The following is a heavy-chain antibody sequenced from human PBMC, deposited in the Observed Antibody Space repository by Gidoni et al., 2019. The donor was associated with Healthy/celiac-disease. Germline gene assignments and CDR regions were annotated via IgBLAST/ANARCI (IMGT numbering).Heavy chain of an antibody. CDR1: GYSFTSYW. D-gene: IGHD6-13*01. V-gene: IGHV5-51*01. Sequence: EVQLVQSGAEVKKPGASLKISCKGSGYSFTSYWIGWVRQMPGKGLEWMGIIYPGDSDTRYSPSFQGQVTISADKSISTAYLQWSSLKASDTAMYYCARGGSSSWYPLDAFDIWGQGTMVTVSS. J-gene: IGHJ3*02. CDR2: IYPGDSDT. CDR3: ARGGSSSWYPLDAFDI.